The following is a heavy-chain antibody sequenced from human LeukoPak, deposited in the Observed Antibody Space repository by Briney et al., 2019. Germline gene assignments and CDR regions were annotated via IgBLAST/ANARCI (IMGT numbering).Heavy chain of an antibody. CDR3: AREYNGSITIFGVVRDYYYYYMDV. V-gene: IGHV4-4*07. CDR1: GGSISSYY. Sequence: PSETLSLTCTVSGGSISSYYWNWIRQPAGKGLAWIGRIYTSGSTNYNPSLKSRVTMSVDTSKNQFSLKLSSVTAADTAVYYCAREYNGSITIFGVVRDYYYYYMDVWGKGTTVTVSS. CDR2: IYTSGST. D-gene: IGHD3-3*01. J-gene: IGHJ6*03.